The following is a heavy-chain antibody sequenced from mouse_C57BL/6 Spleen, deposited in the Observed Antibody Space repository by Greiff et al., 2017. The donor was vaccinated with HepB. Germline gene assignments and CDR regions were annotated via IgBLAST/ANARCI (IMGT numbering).Heavy chain of an antibody. CDR3: ARGQLRSAMDY. D-gene: IGHD3-2*02. V-gene: IGHV1-59*01. CDR2: IDPSDSYT. J-gene: IGHJ4*01. Sequence: PGQGLEWIGVIDPSDSYTNYNQKFKGKATLTVDTSSSTAYMQLSSLTSEDSAVYYCARGQLRSAMDYWGQGTSVTVSS.